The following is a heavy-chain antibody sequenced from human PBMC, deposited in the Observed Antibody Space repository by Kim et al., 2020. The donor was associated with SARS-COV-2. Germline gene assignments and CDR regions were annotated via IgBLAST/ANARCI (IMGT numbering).Heavy chain of an antibody. D-gene: IGHD6-13*01. CDR2: IYHSGSV. Sequence: SETLSLTCGVSGGSMSAYYWNWIRQTPGKGLEWIGYIYHSGSVDYNPSLKSRVSISIDMSKSQFSLKVNAVTATDTGVYYCARDRSAGGFDSWGQGILVTVSS. CDR3: ARDRSAGGFDS. J-gene: IGHJ4*02. V-gene: IGHV4-59*12. CDR1: GGSMSAYY.